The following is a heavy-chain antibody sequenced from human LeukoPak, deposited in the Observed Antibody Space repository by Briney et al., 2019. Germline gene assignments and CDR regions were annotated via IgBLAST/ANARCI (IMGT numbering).Heavy chain of an antibody. Sequence: ASVKVSCKASGYTFTSYGISWVRQAPGQGLEWMGWISAYNGNTNYAQKLQGRVTMTTDTSTSTAYMELRSLRSDDTAVYYCARRAGLPAAIIPTRVGYYYYMDVWGKGTTVTVSS. CDR3: ARRAGLPAAIIPTRVGYYYYMDV. D-gene: IGHD2-2*01. V-gene: IGHV1-18*01. CDR1: GYTFTSYG. CDR2: ISAYNGNT. J-gene: IGHJ6*03.